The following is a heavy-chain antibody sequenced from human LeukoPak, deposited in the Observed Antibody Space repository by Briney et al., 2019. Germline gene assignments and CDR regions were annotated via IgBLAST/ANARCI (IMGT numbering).Heavy chain of an antibody. J-gene: IGHJ4*02. CDR1: GFTFSSYA. CDR3: ARDPHYYYDSSGYSHFDY. D-gene: IGHD3-22*01. V-gene: IGHV3-23*01. CDR2: ISGSGGST. Sequence: GGSLRLSCAASGFTFSSYAMSWVRQAPGKGLEWVSAISGSGGSTYYADSVKGRFTISRDNAKNTLYLQMNSLRAEDTAVYYCARDPHYYYDSSGYSHFDYWGQGTLVTVSS.